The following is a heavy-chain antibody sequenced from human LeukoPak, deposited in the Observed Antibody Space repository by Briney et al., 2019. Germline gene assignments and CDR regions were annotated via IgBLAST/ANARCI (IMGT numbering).Heavy chain of an antibody. CDR3: ARDNAGSYFVGY. J-gene: IGHJ4*02. V-gene: IGHV3-21*06. D-gene: IGHD1-26*01. Sequence: PWGSLRPSCEASGFTFSSYTLNWVRQAPGKGLEWVSSISSYANYIDYADSVKGRFTISRDNARNSLFLQMDSLRGEDTAVYYCARDNAGSYFVGYWGQGILVTVSS. CDR1: GFTFSSYT. CDR2: ISSYANYI.